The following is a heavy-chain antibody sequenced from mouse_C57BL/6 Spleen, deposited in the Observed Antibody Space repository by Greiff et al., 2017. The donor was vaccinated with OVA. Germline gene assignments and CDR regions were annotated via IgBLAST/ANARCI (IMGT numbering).Heavy chain of an antibody. J-gene: IGHJ2*01. V-gene: IGHV1-55*01. CDR3: ARSYSNYPYYFDY. CDR1: GYTFTSYW. Sequence: QVQLQQSGAELVKPGASVKMSCKASGYTFTSYWITWVKQRPGQGLEWIGDIYPGSGSTNYNEKFKSKATLTVDTSSSTAYMQLSSLASEDSAVYYCARSYSNYPYYFDYWGQGTTLTVSS. D-gene: IGHD2-5*01. CDR2: IYPGSGST.